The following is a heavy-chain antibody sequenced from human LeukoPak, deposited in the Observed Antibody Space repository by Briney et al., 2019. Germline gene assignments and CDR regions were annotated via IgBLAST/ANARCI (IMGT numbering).Heavy chain of an antibody. D-gene: IGHD2-15*01. V-gene: IGHV4-34*01. CDR2: INHSGST. CDR1: GGTFSGYY. Sequence: SETLSLTCAVYGGTFSGYYWSWIRQPPGKGLEWIGEINHSGSTNYNPSLKSRVTTSVDTSKNQFSLKLSSVTAADTAVYYCARGANCSGGSCYPDTRFDPWGQGTLVTVSS. CDR3: ARGANCSGGSCYPDTRFDP. J-gene: IGHJ5*02.